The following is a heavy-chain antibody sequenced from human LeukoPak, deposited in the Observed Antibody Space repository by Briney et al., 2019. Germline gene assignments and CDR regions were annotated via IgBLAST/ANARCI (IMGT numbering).Heavy chain of an antibody. D-gene: IGHD6-13*01. V-gene: IGHV3-21*04. CDR2: IDFTSRYI. Sequence: PGGSLRLSCAASGFTFSSYSMNWVRQAPGKGLEWVSSIDFTSRYIYNADSVKGRFTISRDNAKNSLYLQMNSLRAEDTALYYCAKGPNSSSWYSLAADYFDYWGQGTLVTVSS. CDR1: GFTFSSYS. J-gene: IGHJ4*02. CDR3: AKGPNSSSWYSLAADYFDY.